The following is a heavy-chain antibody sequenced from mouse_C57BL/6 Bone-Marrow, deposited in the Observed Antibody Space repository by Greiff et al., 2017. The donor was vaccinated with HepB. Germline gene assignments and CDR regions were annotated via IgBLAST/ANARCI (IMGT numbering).Heavy chain of an antibody. J-gene: IGHJ4*01. D-gene: IGHD1-1*01. CDR3: AREDYYGSSWAMDY. V-gene: IGHV5-4*01. CDR2: ISDGGSYT. Sequence: EVMLVESGGGLVKPGGSLKLSCAASGFTFSSYAMSWVRQTPEKRLEWVATISDGGSYTYYPDNVKGRFTISRDNAKNNLYLQMSHLKSEDTAMYYCAREDYYGSSWAMDYWGQGTSVTVSS. CDR1: GFTFSSYA.